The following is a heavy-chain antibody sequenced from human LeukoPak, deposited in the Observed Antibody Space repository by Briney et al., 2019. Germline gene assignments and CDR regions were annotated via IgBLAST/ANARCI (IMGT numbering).Heavy chain of an antibody. CDR1: GYTFTSYD. CDR2: IIPIFGTA. V-gene: IGHV1-69*05. Sequence: SVKVSCKASGYTFTSYDINWVRQATGQGLEWMGGIIPIFGTANYAQKFQGRVMITTDESTSTAYMELSSLRSEDTAVYYCARIGEEAFDIWGQGTMVTVSS. J-gene: IGHJ3*02. CDR3: ARIGEEAFDI.